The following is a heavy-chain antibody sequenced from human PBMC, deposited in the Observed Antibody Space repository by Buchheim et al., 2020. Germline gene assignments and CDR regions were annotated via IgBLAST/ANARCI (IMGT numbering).Heavy chain of an antibody. D-gene: IGHD2-21*02. CDR2: IKSDGSKK. CDR3: TRDRGGDYVRGYDY. J-gene: IGHJ4*02. V-gene: IGHV3-7*01. CDR1: GFKFSRFW. Sequence: EVQLVDSGGGLVQPGGSLRLSCVASGFKFSRFWMSWVRQAPGKGLEWVATIKSDGSKKYYVDSVKGRFTISRDNSKNSLYLQMNSLSAEDTAIFYCTRDRGGDYVRGYDYWGQGNL.